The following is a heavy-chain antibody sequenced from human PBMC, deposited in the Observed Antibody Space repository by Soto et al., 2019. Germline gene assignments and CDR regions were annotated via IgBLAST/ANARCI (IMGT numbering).Heavy chain of an antibody. J-gene: IGHJ3*02. CDR2: INAGNGNT. V-gene: IGHV1-3*01. D-gene: IGHD2-8*01. CDR3: ATAIGDAVFDI. Sequence: ASVKRCCKASGDTFTSYSMHWVRQAPGQRLEWMGWINAGNGNTKYSQKFQGRVTITRDTSASTAYMELSSLRFEDTAVYFCATAIGDAVFDIWGRGTMVT. CDR1: GDTFTSYS.